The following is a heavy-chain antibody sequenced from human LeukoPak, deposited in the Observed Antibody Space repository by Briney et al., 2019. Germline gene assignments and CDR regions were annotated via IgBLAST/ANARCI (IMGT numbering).Heavy chain of an antibody. CDR3: ARGVYLKAWSDP. D-gene: IGHD6-13*01. J-gene: IGHJ5*02. CDR1: GYTFTSYY. Sequence: GASVKVSCKASGYTFTSYYMHWVRQAPGQGLEWMGIINPSGGSTSYAQKFQGRVTMTTDTSTSTAYMELRSLRSGDTAVYYCARGVYLKAWSDPWGQGTPVTVSS. CDR2: INPSGGST. V-gene: IGHV1-46*01.